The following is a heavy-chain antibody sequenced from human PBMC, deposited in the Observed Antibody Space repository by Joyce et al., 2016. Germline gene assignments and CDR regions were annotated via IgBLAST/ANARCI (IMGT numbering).Heavy chain of an antibody. J-gene: IGHJ4*02. V-gene: IGHV3-23*01. CDR3: AKSMVRGVSPSV. CDR1: GLTFHIYA. Sequence: EELLLESGGGLIQPGGSLRHSCTASGLTFHIYALSWVRLAPGKGLEWVSSISGCGDSVYYSDSVKGRFTVSRDNSKNTLYLQMRSLRAEDTAIYYCAKSMVRGVSPSVWGQGTLVTVS. D-gene: IGHD3-10*01. CDR2: ISGCGDSV.